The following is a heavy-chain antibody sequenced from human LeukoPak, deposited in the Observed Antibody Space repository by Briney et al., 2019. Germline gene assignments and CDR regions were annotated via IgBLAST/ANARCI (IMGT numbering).Heavy chain of an antibody. CDR1: GGSFSGYY. CDR3: ARGWRWYCSGGSCYHSVFDY. J-gene: IGHJ4*02. CDR2: INHSGST. Sequence: SETLSLTCAVYGGSFSGYYWSWIRQPPGKGLEWIGEINHSGSTNYNPSLKSRVTISVDTSKNQFSLKLSSVTAADTAVYYCARGWRWYCSGGSCYHSVFDYWGQGTLVTVSS. D-gene: IGHD2-15*01. V-gene: IGHV4-34*01.